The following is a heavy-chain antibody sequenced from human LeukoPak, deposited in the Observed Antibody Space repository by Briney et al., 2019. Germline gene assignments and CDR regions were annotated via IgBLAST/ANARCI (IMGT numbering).Heavy chain of an antibody. J-gene: IGHJ4*02. Sequence: GGSLRLSCAAPGFTFSSYSMNWVRQAPGKGLEWVSSISSSSSYIYYADSVKGRFTISRDNAKNSLYLQMNSLRAEDTAVYYCARELLGRRAWDYWGQGTLVTVSS. CDR1: GFTFSSYS. CDR2: ISSSSSYI. D-gene: IGHD1-26*01. CDR3: ARELLGRRAWDY. V-gene: IGHV3-21*01.